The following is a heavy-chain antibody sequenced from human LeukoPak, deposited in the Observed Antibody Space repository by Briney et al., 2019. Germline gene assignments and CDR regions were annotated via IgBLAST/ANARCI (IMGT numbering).Heavy chain of an antibody. CDR3: ARVRITIFGVVSPYFDY. CDR2: IYYSGST. V-gene: IGHV4-59*01. J-gene: IGHJ4*02. Sequence: SETLSLTCTVSGGSISSYYWSWIRQPPGKGLEWLGYIYYSGSTNYNPSLKSRVTISVDTSKNQFSLKLSSVTAADTAVYYCARVRITIFGVVSPYFDYWGQGTLVTVSS. D-gene: IGHD3-3*01. CDR1: GGSISSYY.